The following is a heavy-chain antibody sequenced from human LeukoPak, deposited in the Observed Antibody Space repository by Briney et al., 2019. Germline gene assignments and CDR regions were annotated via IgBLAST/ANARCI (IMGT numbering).Heavy chain of an antibody. CDR2: ISSSSSTI. J-gene: IGHJ4*02. Sequence: GGSLRLSCAASGFTFSSYSMNWVRQAPGKGLEWVSYISSSSSTIYYADSVKGRFTISRDNSKNTLYLQMNSLRAEDTALYYCARGGAYTAGGYWGQGTLVTVSS. V-gene: IGHV3-48*01. CDR1: GFTFSSYS. D-gene: IGHD5-18*01. CDR3: ARGGAYTAGGY.